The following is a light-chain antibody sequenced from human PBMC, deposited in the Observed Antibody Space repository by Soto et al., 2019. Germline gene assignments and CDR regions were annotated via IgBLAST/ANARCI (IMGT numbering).Light chain of an antibody. CDR1: QSVSSY. Sequence: EIVLTQSPATLSLSPGERATLSCRASQSVSSYLAWYQQKPGQAPRLLIYDASNRATGIPARFSGSGSGTDFTLTISSLEPEDFAVYYCQKPSLTFGGGTKVEIK. CDR3: QKPSLT. J-gene: IGKJ4*01. CDR2: DAS. V-gene: IGKV3-11*01.